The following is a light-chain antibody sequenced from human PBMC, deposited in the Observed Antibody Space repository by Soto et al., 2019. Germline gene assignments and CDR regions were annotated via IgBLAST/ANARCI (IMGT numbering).Light chain of an antibody. CDR3: QQYGSSPLPWT. J-gene: IGKJ1*01. V-gene: IGKV3-20*01. Sequence: EIVLTQSPGTLSLSPGERGTLSCRASQSVSSSYLAWYQQKPGQAPRLLIYGASSRATGIPDRFSGSGSGTDFTLTISRLEPEDFAVYYCQQYGSSPLPWTFGQGTKVEIK. CDR1: QSVSSSY. CDR2: GAS.